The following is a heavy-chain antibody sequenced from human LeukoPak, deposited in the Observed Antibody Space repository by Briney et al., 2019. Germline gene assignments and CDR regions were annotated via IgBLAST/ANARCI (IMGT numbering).Heavy chain of an antibody. D-gene: IGHD3-3*01. CDR2: ISAYNGNT. CDR3: ARSGIPGDSYYDFWSGYYGVVY. J-gene: IGHJ4*02. V-gene: IGHV1-18*01. CDR1: GYTFTSYG. Sequence: ASVKVSCKASGYTFTSYGISWVRQAPGQGLGWMGWISAYNGNTNYAQKLQGRVTMTTDTSTSTAYMELRSLRSDDAAVYYCARSGIPGDSYYDFWSGYYGVVYWGQGTLVTVSS.